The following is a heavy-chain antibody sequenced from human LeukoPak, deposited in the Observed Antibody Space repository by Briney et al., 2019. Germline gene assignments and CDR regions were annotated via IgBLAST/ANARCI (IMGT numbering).Heavy chain of an antibody. CDR2: ISTYNGNT. CDR1: GYTFTKYG. V-gene: IGHV1-18*01. Sequence: ASVKVSCKASGYTFTKYGITWVRQAPGQGLEWMGWISTYNGNTNYAQKLQGRVTMTTDTSTSTAYMELNSLRAEDTAVYYCAKDRAAAGFDYWGQGTLVTVSS. J-gene: IGHJ4*02. D-gene: IGHD6-13*01. CDR3: AKDRAAAGFDY.